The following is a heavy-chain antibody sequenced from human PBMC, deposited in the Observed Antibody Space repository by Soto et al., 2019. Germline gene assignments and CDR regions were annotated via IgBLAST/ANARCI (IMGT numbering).Heavy chain of an antibody. V-gene: IGHV3-9*01. D-gene: IGHD3-3*01. J-gene: IGHJ6*03. CDR1: GFIFEDYA. CDR2: IAWNSRTI. Sequence: GGSLRLSSVASGFIFEDYAMHWVRHPRGMGLEWVSGIAWNSRTIGCADSVKGRFTISRDNGKNSLYLQMNSLRTEDTALYYCVKAHTLVFGVVPSAATQKIFYYRDVGGKGTRVPVSS. CDR3: VKAHTLVFGVVPSAATQKIFYYRDV.